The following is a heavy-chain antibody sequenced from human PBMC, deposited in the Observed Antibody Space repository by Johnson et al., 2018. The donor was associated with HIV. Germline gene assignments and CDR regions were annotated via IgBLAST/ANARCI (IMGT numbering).Heavy chain of an antibody. D-gene: IGHD3-22*01. Sequence: QAPGKGLEWVSAISGSGGSTYYADSVKGRFTISRDNSKNTLYLQMNSLRADDTAVYYCAREGDYYDSSGYWAAFDIWGQGTMVTVSS. CDR2: ISGSGGST. V-gene: IGHV3-23*01. CDR3: AREGDYYDSSGYWAAFDI. J-gene: IGHJ3*02.